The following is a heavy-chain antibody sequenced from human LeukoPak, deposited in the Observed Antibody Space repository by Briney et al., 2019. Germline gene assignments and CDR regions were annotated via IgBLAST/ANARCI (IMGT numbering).Heavy chain of an antibody. CDR3: AREGNYDSGYCYMDV. D-gene: IGHD1-7*01. J-gene: IGHJ6*03. V-gene: IGHV4-31*03. Sequence: SETLSLTCTVSGGSISSGGYYWSWIRQHPGKGLEWIGYIYYSGSTYYNPSLKSRVTISVDTSKNQFSLKLSSVTAADTAVYYCAREGNYDSGYCYMDVWGKGTTVTVSS. CDR1: GGSISSGGYY. CDR2: IYYSGST.